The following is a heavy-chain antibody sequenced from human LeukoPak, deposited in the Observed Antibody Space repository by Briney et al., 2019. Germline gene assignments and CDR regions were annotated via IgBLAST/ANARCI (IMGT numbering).Heavy chain of an antibody. D-gene: IGHD3-22*01. V-gene: IGHV4-59*01. J-gene: IGHJ4*02. CDR1: GGSISSYY. CDR3: AREGVDYDSRVPRGFDY. CDR2: IYYSGST. Sequence: SETLSLTCTVSGGSISSYYWSWIRQPPGKGLEWIGYIYYSGSTNYNPSLKSRVTISVDTSKNQFSLKLSSVTAADTAVYYCAREGVDYDSRVPRGFDYWGQGTLVTVSS.